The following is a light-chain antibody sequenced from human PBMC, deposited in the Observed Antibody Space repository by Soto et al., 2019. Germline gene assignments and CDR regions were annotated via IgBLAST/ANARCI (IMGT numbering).Light chain of an antibody. Sequence: EIVLTQSPATLSLSAGERATLSCRASQSISTYLAWYQQKPGQAPRLLIYDASNRATGIPARFSGSGSGSDFTLTISSLQSEDFAVYYCQQYNKWPLTFGPGTKVDIK. J-gene: IGKJ3*01. CDR3: QQYNKWPLT. V-gene: IGKV3-11*01. CDR1: QSISTY. CDR2: DAS.